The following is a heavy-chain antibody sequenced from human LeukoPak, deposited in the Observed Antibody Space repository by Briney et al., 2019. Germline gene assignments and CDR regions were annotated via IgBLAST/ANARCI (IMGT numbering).Heavy chain of an antibody. J-gene: IGHJ4*02. CDR1: GFTFSSYA. Sequence: GGSLGLSCAASGFTFSSYAMSWVRQAPGKGLEWVSAISGSGGSTYYADSVKGRFTISRDNSKNTLYLQMNSLRAEDTAVYYCAKAPGDCSGGSCYGEYYFDYWGQGTLVTVSS. CDR2: ISGSGGST. V-gene: IGHV3-23*01. D-gene: IGHD2-15*01. CDR3: AKAPGDCSGGSCYGEYYFDY.